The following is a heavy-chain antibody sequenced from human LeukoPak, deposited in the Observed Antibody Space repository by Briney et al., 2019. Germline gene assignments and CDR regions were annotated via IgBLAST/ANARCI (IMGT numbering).Heavy chain of an antibody. Sequence: GGSLRLSCAASGFTFSSYGMHWVRQAPGKGLEWVAFIRYDGSNKYYADSVKGRFTISRDNSKNTLYLQMNSLRAEDTAVYYCARGLLWFGELLSPYPGGDYWGQGTLVTVSS. J-gene: IGHJ4*02. CDR1: GFTFSSYG. CDR2: IRYDGSNK. D-gene: IGHD3-10*01. V-gene: IGHV3-30*02. CDR3: ARGLLWFGELLSPYPGGDY.